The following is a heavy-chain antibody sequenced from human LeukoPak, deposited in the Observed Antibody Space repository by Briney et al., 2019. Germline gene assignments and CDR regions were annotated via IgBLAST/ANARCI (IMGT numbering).Heavy chain of an antibody. CDR2: ISDDGGNK. D-gene: IGHD2-2*01. CDR3: AKDGPNVYCSSTSCRKPYYYYYGMDV. V-gene: IGHV3-30*04. CDR1: GFTFSSYA. Sequence: GGSLRLSCAASGFTFSSYAMHWVRQAPGKGLEWVAVISDDGGNKYYADSVKGRFTISRDNSKNTLYLQMNSLRAEDTAVYYCAKDGPNVYCSSTSCRKPYYYYYGMDVWGQGTTVTVSS. J-gene: IGHJ6*02.